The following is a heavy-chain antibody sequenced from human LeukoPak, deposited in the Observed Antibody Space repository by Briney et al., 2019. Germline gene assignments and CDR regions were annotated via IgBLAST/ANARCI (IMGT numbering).Heavy chain of an antibody. CDR3: ARDPSRQLWYFDL. J-gene: IGHJ2*01. CDR2: ISYDGSNK. V-gene: IGHV3-30-3*01. CDR1: GFTFSSYA. Sequence: PGRSLRLSCAASGFTFSSYAMHWVRQAPGKGLEWVAVISYDGSNKYYADSVKSRFTISRDNSKNTLYLQMNSLRAEDTAVYYCARDPSRQLWYFDLWGRGTLVTVSS. D-gene: IGHD6-13*01.